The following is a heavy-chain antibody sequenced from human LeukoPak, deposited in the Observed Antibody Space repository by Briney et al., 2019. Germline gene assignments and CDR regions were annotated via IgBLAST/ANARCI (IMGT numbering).Heavy chain of an antibody. CDR2: IKHDGSGK. V-gene: IGHV3-7*01. CDR1: GFSFSDHW. J-gene: IGHJ4*02. Sequence: GGSLRLSCEASGFSFSDHWMGWVRQAPGKGLECVANIKHDGSGKEYVDSVKGRFTISRDNAKNSVYLEMSSLRAEDTAVYYCAKWRWRQSEYEDWGQGTLATVSS. D-gene: IGHD5-24*01. CDR3: AKWRWRQSEYED.